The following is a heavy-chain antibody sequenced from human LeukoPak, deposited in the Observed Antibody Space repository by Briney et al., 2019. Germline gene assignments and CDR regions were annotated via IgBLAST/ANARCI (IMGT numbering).Heavy chain of an antibody. CDR1: GDSISGYY. J-gene: IGHJ6*03. V-gene: IGHV4-59*12. CDR2: IHNSGNS. Sequence: PSETLSLTCSVSGDSISGYYWSWIRQPPGKGLEWIAYIHNSGNSNYNPSLKSRVTISVDRSKNQFSLKLSSVAAADTAVYYCARGDDYYMDVWGKGTTVTVSS. CDR3: ARGDDYYMDV.